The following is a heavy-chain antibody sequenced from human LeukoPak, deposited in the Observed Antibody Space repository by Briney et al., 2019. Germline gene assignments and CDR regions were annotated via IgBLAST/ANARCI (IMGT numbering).Heavy chain of an antibody. CDR3: ATSHEAKTAPYDV. Sequence: PSETLSLTCTVSGGSISSYCWGWVRQPPGKGLEWIGYIYPSGSTDYNPSLRSRVTMSVDTSKNQLSMELRYLTAADTAMYYCATSHEAKTAPYDVWGQGTLVTVSS. V-gene: IGHV4-4*09. J-gene: IGHJ4*02. D-gene: IGHD1-26*01. CDR1: GGSISSYC. CDR2: IYPSGST.